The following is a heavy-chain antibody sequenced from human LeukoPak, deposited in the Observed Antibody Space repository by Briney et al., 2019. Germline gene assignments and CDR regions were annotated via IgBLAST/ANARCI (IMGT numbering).Heavy chain of an antibody. J-gene: IGHJ6*03. D-gene: IGHD4-17*01. CDR1: GFTFDDYA. V-gene: IGHV3-43*02. CDR2: ISGDGGST. CDR3: AKGGTDYGDYEGYYYYYMDV. Sequence: GGSLRLSCAASGFTFDDYAMHWVRQAPGKGLEWVSLISGDGGSTYYADSVKGRFTISRDNCKNSLYLQMNSLRTEDTALYYCAKGGTDYGDYEGYYYYYMDVWGKGTTVTVS.